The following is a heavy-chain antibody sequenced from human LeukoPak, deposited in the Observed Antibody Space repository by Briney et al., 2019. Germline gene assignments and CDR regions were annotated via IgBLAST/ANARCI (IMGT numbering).Heavy chain of an antibody. D-gene: IGHD5-24*01. CDR2: IHPHGIF. V-gene: IGHV4-34*01. CDR1: GGSCDDYY. Sequence: SETLSLTCAVHGGSCDDYYCSWIHQPPGKGLEWIGEIHPHGIFYYNSSLTSRLTISIDTSKSQFSLRLTSVTAADTAFYYCARGRDRSKAGDLWGQGSLVIVSS. CDR3: ARGRDRSKAGDL. J-gene: IGHJ5*02.